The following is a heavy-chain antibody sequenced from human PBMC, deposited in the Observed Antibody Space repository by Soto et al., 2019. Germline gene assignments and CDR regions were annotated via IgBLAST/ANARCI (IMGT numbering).Heavy chain of an antibody. V-gene: IGHV4-4*02. CDR3: AREYCSGGSCYSAWFDP. Sequence: PSETLSLTCAVSGGSISSSNWWSWVRQPPGKGLEWIGEIYHSGSTNYNPSLKSRVTISVDKSKNQFSLKLSSVTAADTAVYYCAREYCSGGSCYSAWFDPWGQGTLVTVSS. CDR2: IYHSGST. D-gene: IGHD2-15*01. CDR1: GGSISSSNW. J-gene: IGHJ5*02.